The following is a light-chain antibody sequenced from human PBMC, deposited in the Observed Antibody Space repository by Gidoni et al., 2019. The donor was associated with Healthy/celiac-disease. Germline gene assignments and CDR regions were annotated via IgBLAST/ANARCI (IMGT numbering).Light chain of an antibody. CDR1: QSVSSY. Sequence: EIVLTQSPATLSLSPGERATLSCRASQSVSSYLAWYQQKPGQAPRLLIYDASNRATGIPARFSGSGSGTAFTLAISSLGPEDFAVYYCQQRSNWPSFTFGPGTKVDIK. CDR3: QQRSNWPSFT. J-gene: IGKJ3*01. CDR2: DAS. V-gene: IGKV3-11*01.